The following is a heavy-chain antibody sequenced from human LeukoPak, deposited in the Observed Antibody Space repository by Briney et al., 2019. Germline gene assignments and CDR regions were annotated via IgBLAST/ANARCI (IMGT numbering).Heavy chain of an antibody. J-gene: IGHJ4*02. CDR2: INHSGST. CDR3: ARGSQSLGYCSGGSCRAEIFDY. CDR1: GGSFSGYY. V-gene: IGHV4-34*01. Sequence: PSETLSLTCAVYGGSFSGYYWSWIRQPPGKGLEWIGEINHSGSTNYNPSLKSRVTISVDTSKNQFSLKLSSVTAADTAVYYCARGSQSLGYCSGGSCRAEIFDYWGQGTLVTVSS. D-gene: IGHD2-15*01.